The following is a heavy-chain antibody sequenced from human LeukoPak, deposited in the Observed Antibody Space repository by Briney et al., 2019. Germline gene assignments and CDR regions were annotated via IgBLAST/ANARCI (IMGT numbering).Heavy chain of an antibody. CDR2: ISAYNGNT. Sequence: ASVKVSCTASGYTFTSYYMHWVRQAPGQGLEWMGWISAYNGNTNYAQKLQGRVTMTTDTSTSTAYMEPRSLRSDDTAVYYCARGSGYSYGRSYYYYYYYMDVWGKGTTVTVSS. CDR3: ARGSGYSYGRSYYYYYYYMDV. V-gene: IGHV1-18*04. D-gene: IGHD5-18*01. CDR1: GYTFTSYY. J-gene: IGHJ6*03.